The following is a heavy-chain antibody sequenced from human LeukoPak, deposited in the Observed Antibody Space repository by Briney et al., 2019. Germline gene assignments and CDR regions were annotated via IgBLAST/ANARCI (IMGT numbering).Heavy chain of an antibody. J-gene: IGHJ4*02. CDR2: LSASGFNT. D-gene: IGHD5-18*01. Sequence: GGSLRLSGAASGFIFSTYAMTWLRQAPGKGLELVSALSASGFNTYYADSVKGRFTIPRDNFKNMLYLQMSSLRAEDTAVYYCAQISVDTSRNRWSDFDSWGRGILVTVSS. CDR1: GFIFSTYA. CDR3: AQISVDTSRNRWSDFDS. V-gene: IGHV3-23*01.